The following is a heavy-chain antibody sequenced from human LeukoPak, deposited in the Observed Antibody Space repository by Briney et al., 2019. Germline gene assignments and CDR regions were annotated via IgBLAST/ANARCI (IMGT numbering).Heavy chain of an antibody. CDR2: IYSSGST. J-gene: IGHJ4*02. V-gene: IGHV4-4*07. D-gene: IGHD3-10*01. CDR1: GGTISNYY. CDR3: ASCTRSYYYGSGSYYRS. Sequence: SSETLSLTCSVSGGTISNYYWIWIRQPAGKGLEWIGRIYSSGSTNYNPSLKSRVTISVDTSKNQFSLKLSSVTAADTAVYYCASCTRSYYYGSGSYYRSWGQGTLVTVSS.